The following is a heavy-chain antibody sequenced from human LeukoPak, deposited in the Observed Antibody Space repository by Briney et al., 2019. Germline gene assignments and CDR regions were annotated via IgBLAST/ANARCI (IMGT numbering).Heavy chain of an antibody. Sequence: SETLSLTCAVHGGSFSGYYWSWIRQPPGKGLEWIGEINHSGSTNYNPSLKSRVTISVDTSKNQFSLKLSSVTAADTAVYYCALDSSGYYLDAFDIWGQGTMVTVSS. J-gene: IGHJ3*02. CDR3: ALDSSGYYLDAFDI. CDR1: GGSFSGYY. CDR2: INHSGST. D-gene: IGHD3-22*01. V-gene: IGHV4-34*01.